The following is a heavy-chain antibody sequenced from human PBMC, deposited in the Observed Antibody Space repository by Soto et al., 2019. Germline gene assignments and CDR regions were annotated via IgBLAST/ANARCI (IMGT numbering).Heavy chain of an antibody. J-gene: IGHJ5*02. CDR1: GFSLSNARMG. Sequence: QVTLKESGPVLVKPTETLTLTCTVSGFSLSNARMGVSWIRQPPGKALEWLAHIFSNDEKSYSTSLKSRLTISKDTSKSQVDRTMTNMDPVDTATYYCARIPKFDFWSGYFGGFDPWGQGNLVTVSS. V-gene: IGHV2-26*01. CDR3: ARIPKFDFWSGYFGGFDP. CDR2: IFSNDEK. D-gene: IGHD3-3*01.